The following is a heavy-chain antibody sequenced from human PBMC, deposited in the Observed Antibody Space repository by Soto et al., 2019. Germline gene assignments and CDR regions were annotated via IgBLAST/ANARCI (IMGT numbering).Heavy chain of an antibody. CDR3: ARAPGGYYYYYGMDV. Sequence: QVQLVESGGGVVQPGRSLRLSCAASGFTFSSYAMHWVRQAPGKGLEWVAVISYDGSNKYYADSVKGRFTISRDNSRNTLYLQLHSLRAEDTAVYYCARAPGGYYYYYGMDVWGQGTTVTVSS. CDR2: ISYDGSNK. D-gene: IGHD3-16*01. V-gene: IGHV3-30-3*01. CDR1: GFTFSSYA. J-gene: IGHJ6*02.